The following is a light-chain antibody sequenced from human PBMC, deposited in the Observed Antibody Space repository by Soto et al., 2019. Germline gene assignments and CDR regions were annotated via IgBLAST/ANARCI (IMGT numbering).Light chain of an antibody. J-gene: IGKJ2*01. CDR1: HSVSSN. CDR3: QQYNDWYT. CDR2: SAS. V-gene: IGKV3-15*01. Sequence: VVMTQSPATLSVSPGQRATLSCWASHSVSSNLAWYQQKPGQAPRLLIYSASIRATGIPARFSGSGSGTEFTLTINSLQSEDFAVYHCQQYNDWYTFGQGTKLEI.